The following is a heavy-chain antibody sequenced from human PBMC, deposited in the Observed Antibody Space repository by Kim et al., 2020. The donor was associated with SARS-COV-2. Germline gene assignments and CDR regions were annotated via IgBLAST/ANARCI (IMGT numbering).Heavy chain of an antibody. CDR2: IYSGGST. J-gene: IGHJ4*02. V-gene: IGHV3-53*01. D-gene: IGHD4-17*01. Sequence: GGSLRLSCAASGFTVSSNYMSWVRQAPGKGLEWVSVIYSGGSTYYADSVKGRFTISRDNSKNTLYLQMNSLRAEDTAVYYCAREGDYGGNFPLDYWGQGTLVTVSS. CDR1: GFTVSSNY. CDR3: AREGDYGGNFPLDY.